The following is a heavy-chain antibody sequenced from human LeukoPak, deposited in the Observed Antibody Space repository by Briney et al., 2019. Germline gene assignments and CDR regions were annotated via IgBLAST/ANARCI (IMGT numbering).Heavy chain of an antibody. CDR2: ISDRGGFT. CDR3: AKEDLYDGMDV. J-gene: IGHJ6*04. Sequence: GGSLRLSCAASGFTFSNYAMSWVRQAPGKGLEWVSAISDRGGFTYYVDSVKGRFTISRDNSKKTLYLQMNGLRAEDTALYYCAKEDLYDGMDVWGKGTTVTVSS. V-gene: IGHV3-23*01. CDR1: GFTFSNYA.